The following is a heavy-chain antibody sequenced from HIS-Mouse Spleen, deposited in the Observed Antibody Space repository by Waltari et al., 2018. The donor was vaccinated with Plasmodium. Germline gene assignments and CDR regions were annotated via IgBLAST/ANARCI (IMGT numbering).Heavy chain of an antibody. V-gene: IGHV4-34*01. CDR2: INHSGST. CDR1: AGSFSGYY. D-gene: IGHD6-19*01. CDR3: ARGPGYSSGWYYFDY. Sequence: QVQLQQWGAGLLKPSETLSLTCAVSAGSFSGYYRSWIRQPPGKGLEWIGEINHSGSTNYNPSLKSRVTISVDTSKNQFSLKLSSVTAADTAVYYCARGPGYSSGWYYFDYWGQGTLVTVSS. J-gene: IGHJ4*02.